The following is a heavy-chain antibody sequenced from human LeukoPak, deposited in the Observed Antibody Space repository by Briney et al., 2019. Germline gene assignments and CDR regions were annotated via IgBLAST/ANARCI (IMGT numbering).Heavy chain of an antibody. J-gene: IGHJ3*02. CDR1: GFTFDDYA. CDR2: ISWNGGST. V-gene: IGHV3-43D*04. Sequence: GGSLRLSCAASGFTFDDYAMHWVRQAPGKGLDWVSLISWNGGSTYYADSVKGRFTISRDNSKNSLYRQMNSLKTEDTALYYCAKGTVCSNTSCDDAFDIWGQGTMVTVSS. CDR3: AKGTVCSNTSCDDAFDI. D-gene: IGHD2-2*01.